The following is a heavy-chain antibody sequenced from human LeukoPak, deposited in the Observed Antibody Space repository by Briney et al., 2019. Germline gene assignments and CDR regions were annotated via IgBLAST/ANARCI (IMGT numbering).Heavy chain of an antibody. CDR2: ISYDGSNK. CDR1: GFTFSSYG. J-gene: IGHJ4*02. Sequence: GGSLRLSCAASGFTFSSYGMHWVRQAPGKGLEWVAVISYDGSNKYYADSVKGRFTISRDNSKNTLYLQMNSLRAEDTAVYYCAKGTPSRTHYCFDYWGQGTLVTVSS. D-gene: IGHD6-13*01. V-gene: IGHV3-30*18. CDR3: AKGTPSRTHYCFDY.